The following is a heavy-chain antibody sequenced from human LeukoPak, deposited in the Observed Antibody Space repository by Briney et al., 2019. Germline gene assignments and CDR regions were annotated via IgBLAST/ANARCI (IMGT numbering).Heavy chain of an antibody. CDR2: IYYSGST. Sequence: SETLSLTCTVSGGSISSGDYYWSWIRQPPGKGLEWIGYIYYSGSTYYNPSLKSRVTISVDTSKNQFSLKLSSVTAADTAVYYCASTTIFGVVINFDYWGQGTLVTVSS. CDR3: ASTTIFGVVINFDY. V-gene: IGHV4-30-4*08. D-gene: IGHD3-3*01. CDR1: GGSISSGDYY. J-gene: IGHJ4*02.